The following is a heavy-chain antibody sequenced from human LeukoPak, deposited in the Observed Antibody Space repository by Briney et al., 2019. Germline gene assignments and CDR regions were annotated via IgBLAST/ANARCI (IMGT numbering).Heavy chain of an antibody. CDR1: GFTFSNYA. CDR2: LCSGGTT. J-gene: IGHJ6*02. D-gene: IGHD3-9*01. V-gene: IGHV3-66*02. Sequence: GGSLRLSCAASGFTFSNYAMSWVRQAPGKGLEWVSVLCSGGTTYYAECVKGRFTSSRDNAKNTLYLQMNSLRAEDTAVYYCARDWPYYYYYYGMDVWGQGTTVTVSS. CDR3: ARDWPYYYYYYGMDV.